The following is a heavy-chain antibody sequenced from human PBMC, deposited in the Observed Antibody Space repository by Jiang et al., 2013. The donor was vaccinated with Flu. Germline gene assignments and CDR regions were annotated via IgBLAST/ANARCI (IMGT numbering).Heavy chain of an antibody. CDR2: ISGSGGST. V-gene: IGHV3-23*01. CDR1: SYA. CDR3: AKGALGLGAVAGTVDY. Sequence: SYAMSWVRQAPGKGLEWVSAISGSGGSTYYADSVKGRFTISRDNSKNTLYLQMNSLRAEDTAVYYCAKGALGLGAVAGTVDYVGPGNPGHRLL. J-gene: IGHJ4*02. D-gene: IGHD6-19*01.